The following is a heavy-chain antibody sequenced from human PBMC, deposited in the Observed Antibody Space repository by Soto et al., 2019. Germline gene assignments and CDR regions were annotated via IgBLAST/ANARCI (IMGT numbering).Heavy chain of an antibody. V-gene: IGHV3-30-3*01. D-gene: IGHD2-8*02. CDR3: ARDYARGWCQF. CDR2: ISXVXXX. CDR1: GITFSTYC. J-gene: IGHJ4*02. Sequence: GGSRRLSCAASGITFSTYCMHWVRQAPGKGREXVAXISXVXXXYXXXSVKGRFTISRDNPTNTVYLQMNRLRPEDTGVYYCARDYARGWCQFWGQGTLVTASS.